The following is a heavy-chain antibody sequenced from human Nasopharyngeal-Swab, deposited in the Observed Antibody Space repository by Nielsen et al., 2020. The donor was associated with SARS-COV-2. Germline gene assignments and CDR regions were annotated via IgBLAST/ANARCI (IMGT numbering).Heavy chain of an antibody. D-gene: IGHD2-21*02. V-gene: IGHV3-23*03. Sequence: GESLKISCAASGFIFGSYAMSWVRQAPGKGLEWVSRVYSGGSGIRYADSVRGRFTISRDDSKNTVYLQMNGLRAEGTALYYCAKGFGPYVTAADYWGQGTLVTVSS. CDR2: VYSGGSGI. J-gene: IGHJ4*02. CDR3: AKGFGPYVTAADY. CDR1: GFIFGSYA.